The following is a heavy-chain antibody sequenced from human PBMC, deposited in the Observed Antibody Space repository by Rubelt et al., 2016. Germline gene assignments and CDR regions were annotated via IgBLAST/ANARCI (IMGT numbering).Heavy chain of an antibody. CDR1: GFTFSSYA. CDR2: ISYDGSNK. Sequence: VQLVESGGGLVQPGGSLRLSCAASGFTFSSYAMHWVRQAPGKGLEWVAVISYDGSNKYYADSVKGRFTISRDKSKNTLYLQMNSLRAEDTAVYYCARAGVTTADAFDIWGQGTMVTVSS. D-gene: IGHD4-11*01. CDR3: ARAGVTTADAFDI. J-gene: IGHJ3*02. V-gene: IGHV3-30*04.